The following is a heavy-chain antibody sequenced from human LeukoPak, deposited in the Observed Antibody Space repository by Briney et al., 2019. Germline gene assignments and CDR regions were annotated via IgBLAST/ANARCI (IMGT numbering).Heavy chain of an antibody. CDR3: ARHYGDYVLIHG. CDR2: IYYSGST. J-gene: IGHJ4*02. D-gene: IGHD4-17*01. CDR1: SGALSIYN. V-gene: IGHV4-59*01. Sequence: PSETLSLTCTLSSGALSIYNWGWIRQPPGEGLEWIVYIYYSGSTQYNPPLKSRGTISVDTSKNQSSLELSSVTAADTAVYFCARHYGDYVLIHGWGQGTLVSVSS.